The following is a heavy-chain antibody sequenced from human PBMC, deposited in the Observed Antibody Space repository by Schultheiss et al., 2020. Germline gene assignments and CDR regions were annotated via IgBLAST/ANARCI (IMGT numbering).Heavy chain of an antibody. J-gene: IGHJ6*03. CDR1: GGSISSGSYY. V-gene: IGHV4-61*02. CDR2: IYTSGST. Sequence: SETLSLTCTVSGGSISSGSYYWSWIRQPAGKGLEWIGRIYTSGSTNYNPSLKSRVTMSVDTSKNQFSLKLSSVTAADTAVYYCARGLGYSGYDWPIYYYYYYMDVWGKGTTVTVYS. D-gene: IGHD5-12*01. CDR3: ARGLGYSGYDWPIYYYYYYMDV.